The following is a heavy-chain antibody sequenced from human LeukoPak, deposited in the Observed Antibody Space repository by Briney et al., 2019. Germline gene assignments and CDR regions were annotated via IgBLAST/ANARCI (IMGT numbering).Heavy chain of an antibody. CDR3: VRGWGSNVYASAFDV. J-gene: IGHJ3*01. V-gene: IGHV3-33*08. D-gene: IGHD3-16*01. CDR2: IWHDGSHK. Sequence: GGSLSLSCAASGFPFSSYSMNWVRQAPGKGLEWVTVIWHDGSHKDYADSVKGRFTISRDNSKNTLYLQMNDLRAEDTAVYFCVRGWGSNVYASAFDVWGQGTMVTVSS. CDR1: GFPFSSYS.